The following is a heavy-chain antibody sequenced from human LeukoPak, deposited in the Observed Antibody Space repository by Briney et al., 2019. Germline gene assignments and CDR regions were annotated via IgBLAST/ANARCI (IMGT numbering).Heavy chain of an antibody. CDR3: ARENARPSLRILEE. D-gene: IGHD3-3*01. CDR1: GFTFRDYY. Sequence: GGSLRLSCAASGFTFRDYYMSWIRQAPGKGLEWVSYISSSGSTIYYADSVKGRFTVSRDNSKNSVFLQMDSLRVNDTAVYYCARENARPSLRILEEWGPGTLVTVSS. V-gene: IGHV3-11*01. CDR2: ISSSGSTI. J-gene: IGHJ4*02.